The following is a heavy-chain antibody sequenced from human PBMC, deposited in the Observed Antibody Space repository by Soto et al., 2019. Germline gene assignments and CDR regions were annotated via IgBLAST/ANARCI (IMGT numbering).Heavy chain of an antibody. V-gene: IGHV3-48*02. CDR2: ITTTSSTM. CDR3: ARDSSGRQHYGMDV. CDR1: GFIFSDYS. D-gene: IGHD3-22*01. J-gene: IGHJ6*02. Sequence: TGGALRLSCTPSGFIFSDYSMNWVRQAPGKGLEWISYITTTSSTMYYADSVKGRFTISRDNAKNSLYLQMNSLRDEDTAVYYCARDSSGRQHYGMDVWGQGTTVTVSS.